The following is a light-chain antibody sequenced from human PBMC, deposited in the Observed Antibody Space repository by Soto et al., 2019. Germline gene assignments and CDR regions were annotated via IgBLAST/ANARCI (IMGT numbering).Light chain of an antibody. V-gene: IGKV1-5*01. CDR2: DAS. CDR3: QQYESYFT. J-gene: IGKJ2*01. CDR1: QSISYR. Sequence: DFQMTQSPSTLSASVGDRVTIACRASQSISYRLAWYQQKSGKAPKLLIYDASSLESGVPSRFIGVGSGSEFTLTITDLQPDDFATYFCQQYESYFTFGQGTKLGLK.